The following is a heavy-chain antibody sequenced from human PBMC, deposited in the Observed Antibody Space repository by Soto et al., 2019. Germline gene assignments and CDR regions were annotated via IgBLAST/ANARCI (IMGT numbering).Heavy chain of an antibody. Sequence: GGSLRLSCTASGFTFGDYAMSWFRQAPGKGLEWVGFIRSKAYGGTTEYAASVKGRFTISRDDSKSIAYLQMNSLKTEDTAVYYCTRDFGGMIVVVTDAFDIWGKGTMLTVSS. CDR2: IRSKAYGGTT. J-gene: IGHJ3*02. D-gene: IGHD3-22*01. CDR3: TRDFGGMIVVVTDAFDI. CDR1: GFTFGDYA. V-gene: IGHV3-49*03.